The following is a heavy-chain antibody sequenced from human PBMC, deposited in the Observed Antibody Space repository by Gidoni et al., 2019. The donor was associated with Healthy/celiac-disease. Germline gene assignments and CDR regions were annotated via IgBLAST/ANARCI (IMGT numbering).Heavy chain of an antibody. J-gene: IGHJ4*02. Sequence: EVQLVESGGGLVKPGGSLRLSCAASGFTFSNAWMNWVRQAPGKGLEWVGRIKSKTDGGTTDYAAPVKGRFTISRDDSKNTLYLQMNSLKTEDTAVYYCTTGCKIASSWLCVWGQGTLVTVSS. CDR1: GFTFSNAW. CDR2: IKSKTDGGTT. CDR3: TTGCKIASSWLCV. V-gene: IGHV3-15*07. D-gene: IGHD6-13*01.